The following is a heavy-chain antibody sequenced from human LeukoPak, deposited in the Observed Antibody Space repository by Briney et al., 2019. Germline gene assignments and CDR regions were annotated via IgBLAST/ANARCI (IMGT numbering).Heavy chain of an antibody. J-gene: IGHJ4*02. V-gene: IGHV4-59*08. CDR1: GGTISPYY. CDR3: ARSPDSSDYYYYFDY. D-gene: IGHD3-22*01. CDR2: VDYRGTT. Sequence: SETLSLTCIVSGGTISPYYWSWIRQPPRKGLEWVGYVDYRGTTNYSPSLKSRVTISVDTSKNQFSLRLSSVTAADTAVYYCARSPDSSDYYYYFDYWGQGTLVTVSS.